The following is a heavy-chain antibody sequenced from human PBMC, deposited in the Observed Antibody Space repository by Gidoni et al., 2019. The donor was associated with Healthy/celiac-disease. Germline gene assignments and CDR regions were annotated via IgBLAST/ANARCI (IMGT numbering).Heavy chain of an antibody. CDR2: IYHSGST. CDR1: GGSISSSNW. Sequence: QVQLQESGPGLVKPSGTLSLTCAVSGGSISSSNWWSWVRQPPGKGLGWIGEIYHSGSTNYNPSLKSRVTISVDKSKNQFSLKLSSVTAADTAVYYCAMTNCTNGVCYMGWELRGYAFDIWGQGTMVTVSS. V-gene: IGHV4-4*02. J-gene: IGHJ3*02. CDR3: AMTNCTNGVCYMGWELRGYAFDI. D-gene: IGHD2-8*01.